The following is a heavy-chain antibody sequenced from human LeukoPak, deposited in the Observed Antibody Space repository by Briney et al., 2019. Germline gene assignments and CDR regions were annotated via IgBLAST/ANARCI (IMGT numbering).Heavy chain of an antibody. V-gene: IGHV1-69*13. CDR1: GGTFSSYA. Sequence: SVKVSCKASGGTFSSYAISWVRQAPGQGLEWMGGIIPIFGTANYAQKFQGRVTITADESTSTAYMELSSLRSEDTAVYYRAREGVGSYGSFAYWGQGTLVTVSS. J-gene: IGHJ4*02. CDR3: AREGVGSYGSFAY. CDR2: IIPIFGTA. D-gene: IGHD5-18*01.